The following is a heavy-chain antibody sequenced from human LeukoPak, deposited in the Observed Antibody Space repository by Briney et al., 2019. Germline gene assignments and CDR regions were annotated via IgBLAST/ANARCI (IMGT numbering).Heavy chain of an antibody. V-gene: IGHV3-23*01. CDR1: GXTFNISA. CDR2: LSPRGGRT. J-gene: IGHJ4*02. Sequence: GGSLRLSCAASGXTFNISAMNWVRQAPGKAREWVSTLSPRGGRTFYSDSVRGRFTISRDNSKNTLYLQMNSLRAEDTAVYYCAKASATAVAGFDYWGQGALVTVSA. D-gene: IGHD6-19*01. CDR3: AKASATAVAGFDY.